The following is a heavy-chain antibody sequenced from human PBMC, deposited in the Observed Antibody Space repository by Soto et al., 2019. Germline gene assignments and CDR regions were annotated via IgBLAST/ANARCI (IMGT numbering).Heavy chain of an antibody. D-gene: IGHD3-3*01. CDR1: GGSISSGYYY. CDR3: ARDPYDFWSVYDYYYGMDV. CDR2: IYYSGST. V-gene: IGHV4-30-4*01. Sequence: SETLSLTCPVSGGSISSGYYYWSWIRQPPGKGLEWIGYIYYSGSTYYNPSLKSRVTISVDTSKNQFSLKLSSVTAADTAVYYCARDPYDFWSVYDYYYGMDVWGQGTTVTVS. J-gene: IGHJ6*02.